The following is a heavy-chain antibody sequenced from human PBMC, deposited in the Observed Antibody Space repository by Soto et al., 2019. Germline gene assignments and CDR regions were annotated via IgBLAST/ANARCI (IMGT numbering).Heavy chain of an antibody. CDR3: ARDPVGGHFDY. Sequence: QVHLVQSGGEVRKPGASVRVSCKTSGYPFSSYDISWVRQAPGQGLEWMGWINPHNGDTNYTQTFRDRVTMTKDTSTTTVYMELRSLKSDDTAVYFCARDPVGGHFDYWCQGTLVTVSS. V-gene: IGHV1-18*04. D-gene: IGHD2-15*01. J-gene: IGHJ4*02. CDR2: INPHNGDT. CDR1: GYPFSSYD.